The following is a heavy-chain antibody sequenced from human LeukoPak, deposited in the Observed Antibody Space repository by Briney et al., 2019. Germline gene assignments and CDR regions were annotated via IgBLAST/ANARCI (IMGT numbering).Heavy chain of an antibody. CDR3: ARNMGSGYYFAEGY. Sequence: PGGFLRLSCAASGFTFSDYYMSWLRQAPGKGLEGVSYISSSGSTIYYADSVKGRFTISRDNAKKSLYLQMSSLRAEDTAFYYCARNMGSGYYFAEGYWGQGSLVTVSS. D-gene: IGHD3-22*01. CDR2: ISSSGSTI. CDR1: GFTFSDYY. V-gene: IGHV3-11*01. J-gene: IGHJ4*02.